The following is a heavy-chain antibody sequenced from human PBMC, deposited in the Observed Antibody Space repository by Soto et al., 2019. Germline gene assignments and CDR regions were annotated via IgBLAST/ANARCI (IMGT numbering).Heavy chain of an antibody. Sequence: GGSLRLSCAASGFTFSSYAMSWVRQAPGKGLEWVSAISGSGGSTYYADSVKGRFTISRDNSKNTLYLQMNSLRAEDTAVYYCAKTVSEGGYSYGYFDYWGQGTLVTVSS. V-gene: IGHV3-23*01. CDR2: ISGSGGST. J-gene: IGHJ4*02. D-gene: IGHD5-18*01. CDR3: AKTVSEGGYSYGYFDY. CDR1: GFTFSSYA.